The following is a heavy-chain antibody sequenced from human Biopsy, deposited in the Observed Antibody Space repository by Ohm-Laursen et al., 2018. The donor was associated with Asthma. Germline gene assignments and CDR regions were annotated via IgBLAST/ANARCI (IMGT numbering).Heavy chain of an antibody. CDR3: AKSADYYDSTDYLDY. V-gene: IGHV3-9*01. Sequence: SLRLSCAASGFSFDDCAMHWVRQAPGKGLEWVSSISWNSGNIDYAVSVKGRFTISRDNAKNSLYLQMQSLRPEDTAFYYCAKSADYYDSTDYLDYWGQGTLVTVSS. J-gene: IGHJ4*02. CDR1: GFSFDDCA. CDR2: ISWNSGNI. D-gene: IGHD3-22*01.